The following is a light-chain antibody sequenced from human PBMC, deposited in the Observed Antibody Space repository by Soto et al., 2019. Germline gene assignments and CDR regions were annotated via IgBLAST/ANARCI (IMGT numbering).Light chain of an antibody. CDR2: AAS. CDR3: QNYNSALRIT. J-gene: IGKJ3*01. V-gene: IGKV1-27*01. Sequence: DIQMTQSPSSLSASVGDRVTITCRASQGISHYLAWYQQKPGKVPKLLIYAASTLQSGVPSRFSGGGSGTAFTLTISSLQPEDVATYYCQNYNSALRITFGPGTKVDI. CDR1: QGISHY.